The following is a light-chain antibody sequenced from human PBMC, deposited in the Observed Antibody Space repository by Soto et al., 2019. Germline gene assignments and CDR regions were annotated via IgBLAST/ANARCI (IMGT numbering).Light chain of an antibody. Sequence: EILLTQSPGTLSLSPGERATLSCRASQSFSSYLAWYQQIPGQAPRLLIYDASTRATGVPASFSGSGSGTDFTHTISSREHEDFSVDYCQQRSNRPPGITFGQGTRLEIK. CDR2: DAS. J-gene: IGKJ5*01. V-gene: IGKV3-11*01. CDR1: QSFSSY. CDR3: QQRSNRPPGIT.